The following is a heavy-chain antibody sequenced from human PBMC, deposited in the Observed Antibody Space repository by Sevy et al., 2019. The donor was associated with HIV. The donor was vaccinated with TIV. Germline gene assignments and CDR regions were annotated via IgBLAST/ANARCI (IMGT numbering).Heavy chain of an antibody. D-gene: IGHD3-3*01. J-gene: IGHJ3*02. CDR1: GFTFSSYW. V-gene: IGHV3-7*03. CDR2: IKQDGSEK. CDR3: AGTYYDFWIGYTDDAFDI. Sequence: GGSLRLSCAASGFTFSSYWMSWVRQAPGKGLEWVANIKQDGSEKYYVHSVKGRFTISRDNAKNSLYLQMNSLRAEDTAVYYCAGTYYDFWIGYTDDAFDIWGQGTMVTVSS.